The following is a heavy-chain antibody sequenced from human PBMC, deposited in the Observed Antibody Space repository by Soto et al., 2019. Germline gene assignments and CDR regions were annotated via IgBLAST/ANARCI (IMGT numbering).Heavy chain of an antibody. Sequence: SETLSLTCTVSGGSISSGGYYWSWIRQHPGKGLEWIGYIYYSGSTYYNPSLKSRVTISVDTSKNQFSLKLSSVTAADTAVYYCARSDAQVGRYCSGGSCYPLPDYWGQGTLVTVSS. J-gene: IGHJ4*02. CDR3: ARSDAQVGRYCSGGSCYPLPDY. CDR1: GGSISSGGYY. V-gene: IGHV4-31*03. D-gene: IGHD2-15*01. CDR2: IYYSGST.